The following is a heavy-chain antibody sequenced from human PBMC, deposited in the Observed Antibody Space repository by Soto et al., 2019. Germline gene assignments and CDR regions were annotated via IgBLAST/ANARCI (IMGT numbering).Heavy chain of an antibody. CDR1: GGSFSGYY. CDR3: ARDWYYYYYGMDV. Sequence: AETLSLTCAVYGGSFSGYYCIFSRHPPGKGLEWIGEINHSGSTNYNPSLKSRVTISVDTSKNQFSLKLSSVTAADTAVYYCARDWYYYYYGMDVWGQGTTVTVSS. CDR2: INHSGST. V-gene: IGHV4-34*01. J-gene: IGHJ6*02.